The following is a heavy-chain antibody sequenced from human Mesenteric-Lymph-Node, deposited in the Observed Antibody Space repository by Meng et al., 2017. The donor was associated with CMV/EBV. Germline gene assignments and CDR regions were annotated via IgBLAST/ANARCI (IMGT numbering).Heavy chain of an antibody. CDR2: INPNSGGT. V-gene: IGHV1-2*02. CDR1: GNTFTGYY. CDR3: ARVFCSSTSCHDY. Sequence: GESLKISCQVSGNTFTGYYMHWVRQAPGQGLEWMGWINPNSGGTNYAQKFQGRVTMTRDTSISTAYMELSRLRSDDTAVYYCARVFCSSTSCHDYWGQGTLVTVSS. J-gene: IGHJ4*02. D-gene: IGHD2-2*01.